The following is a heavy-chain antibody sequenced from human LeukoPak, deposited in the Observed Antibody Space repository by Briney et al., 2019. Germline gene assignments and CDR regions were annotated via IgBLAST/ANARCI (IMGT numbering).Heavy chain of an antibody. CDR2: INPKSGGT. V-gene: IGHV1-2*02. CDR1: GYTFTVYY. D-gene: IGHD6-13*01. J-gene: IGHJ4*02. Sequence: AASVTVSCTASGYTFTVYYMHWVRQAPGQGSEWLGWINPKSGGTDYAQQFQGRVTMTRDTSSNTDYMEIRSLRSDDTAVYYCARGAEAETSPLDYWGQGTLVTVSS. CDR3: ARGAEAETSPLDY.